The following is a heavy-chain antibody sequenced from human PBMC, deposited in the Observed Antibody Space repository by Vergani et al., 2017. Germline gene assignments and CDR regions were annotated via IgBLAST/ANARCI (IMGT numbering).Heavy chain of an antibody. CDR3: ARDRDIQLWYVDY. Sequence: QVQLVESGGGVVQPGRSLRLSCAASGFTFSSYDMHWVRQAPGKGLEWVAVIWYDGSNKYYADSVKGRFTISRDNSKNTLYLQMDSLRAEDAAVYYGARDRDIQLWYVDYWAQGTLVTVSS. CDR1: GFTFSSYD. CDR2: IWYDGSNK. V-gene: IGHV3-33*01. D-gene: IGHD5-18*01. J-gene: IGHJ4*02.